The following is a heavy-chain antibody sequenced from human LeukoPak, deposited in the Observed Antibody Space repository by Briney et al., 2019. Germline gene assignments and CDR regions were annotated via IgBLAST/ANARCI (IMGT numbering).Heavy chain of an antibody. V-gene: IGHV4-31*03. Sequence: SQTLSLTCTVSGGSISSGGYYWSSIRQHPGKGLECIGYIYCSGTIYYNPSVKSRVTISVDTSKSSCSLELSGVTAADTAVYYCARGGGYYYDGSGPWGGGTLVTVSS. CDR2: IYCSGTI. D-gene: IGHD3-22*01. CDR1: GGSISSGGYY. CDR3: ARGGGYYYDGSGP. J-gene: IGHJ5*02.